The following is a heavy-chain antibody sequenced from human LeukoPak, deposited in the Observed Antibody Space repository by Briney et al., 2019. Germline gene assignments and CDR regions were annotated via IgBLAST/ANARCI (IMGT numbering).Heavy chain of an antibody. V-gene: IGHV1-69*06. Sequence: ASVKVSCKASGGTFSSYAISWVRQAPGRGLEWMGGIIPIFGTANYAQKFQGRVTITADNSTSTAYMELSSLRSEDTAVYYCARDGLGDDSSGYYSLDYWGQGTLVTVSS. CDR3: ARDGLGDDSSGYYSLDY. D-gene: IGHD3-22*01. CDR2: IIPIFGTA. CDR1: GGTFSSYA. J-gene: IGHJ4*02.